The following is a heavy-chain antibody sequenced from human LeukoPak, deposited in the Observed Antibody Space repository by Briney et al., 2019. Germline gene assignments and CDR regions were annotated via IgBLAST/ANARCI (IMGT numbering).Heavy chain of an antibody. D-gene: IGHD6-13*01. J-gene: IGHJ4*02. V-gene: IGHV4-59*08. CDR1: GVSISSYY. CDR2: IYYSGST. CDR3: ARQAGSSWFDY. Sequence: SETLSLTCTVSGVSISSYYWSWIRQPPGKGLEWIGYIYYSGSTNYNPSLKSRVTISVYTSKNQFSLKLSSVSAADTAVYYCARQAGSSWFDYWGQGTLVTVSS.